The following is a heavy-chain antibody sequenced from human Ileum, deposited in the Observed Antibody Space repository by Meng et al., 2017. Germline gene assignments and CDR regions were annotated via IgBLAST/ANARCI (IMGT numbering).Heavy chain of an antibody. V-gene: IGHV3-7*01. CDR2: IKQDGSEK. Sequence: GESLKISCAASGFTFSSYWMSWVRQAPGKGLEWVANIKQDGSEKYYVDSVKGRFTISRDNAKNSLYLQMNSLRAEDTAVYYCARDKYRDYDSSGYYHYWYFDLWGLGTLVTVSS. CDR3: ARDKYRDYDSSGYYHYWYFDL. J-gene: IGHJ2*01. CDR1: GFTFSSYW. D-gene: IGHD3-22*01.